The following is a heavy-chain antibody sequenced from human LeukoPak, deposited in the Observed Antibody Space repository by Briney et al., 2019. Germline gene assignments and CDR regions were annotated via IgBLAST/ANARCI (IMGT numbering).Heavy chain of an antibody. J-gene: IGHJ6*02. CDR2: IRSRTNTYAT. Sequence: GGSLRLSCAASGFTFSGSAMRWVRQASGKGLEWVGRIRSRTNTYATAYAASVKGRFTISRDDSKNTAYLQMNSLKTGDTAVYYCTRGSQSDYYYGMDVWGQGTTVTVSS. V-gene: IGHV3-73*01. CDR3: TRGSQSDYYYGMDV. CDR1: GFTFSGSA.